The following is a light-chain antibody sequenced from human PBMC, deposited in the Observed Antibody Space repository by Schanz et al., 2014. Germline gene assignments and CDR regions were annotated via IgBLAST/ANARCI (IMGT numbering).Light chain of an antibody. CDR3: QQYNSYPIT. CDR2: DAS. J-gene: IGKJ5*01. CDR1: QGISSY. Sequence: AIQLTQSPSSLSASVGDRVTITCRASQGISSYLAWYQQKPGKAPKVLISDASSLESGVPSRFSGSGSGTDFTLTISGLQPDDFATYYCQQYNSYPITFGQGTRLEIK. V-gene: IGKV1-13*02.